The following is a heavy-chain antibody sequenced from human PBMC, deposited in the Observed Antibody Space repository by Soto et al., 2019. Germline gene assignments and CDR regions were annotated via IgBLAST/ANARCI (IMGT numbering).Heavy chain of an antibody. CDR2: IYYSGST. V-gene: IGHV4-31*02. J-gene: IGHJ4*02. CDR3: ARATAMVPAFDY. D-gene: IGHD5-18*01. Sequence: SETLSLTCTVSGGSISSGGYYWSWIRQHPGKGLEWIGYIYYSGSTYYNPSLKSRVTISVDTSKNQFSLKLSSVTAADTAVYYCARATAMVPAFDYWGQGTLVTVSS. CDR1: GGSISSGGYY.